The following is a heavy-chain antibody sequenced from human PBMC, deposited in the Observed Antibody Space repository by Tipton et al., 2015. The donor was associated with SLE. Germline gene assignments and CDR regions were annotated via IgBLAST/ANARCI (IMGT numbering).Heavy chain of an antibody. CDR1: GGSISSGSYY. D-gene: IGHD4-17*01. V-gene: IGHV4-61*09. Sequence: TLSLTCTVSGGSISSGSYYWSWIRQPAGKGLEWIGHIYTSGSTNYNPPLKSRVTISVDTSKNHFSLKLSSVTAADTAVYYCANLEGGDYGYWGQGTLVTVSS. CDR2: IYTSGST. CDR3: ANLEGGDYGY. J-gene: IGHJ4*02.